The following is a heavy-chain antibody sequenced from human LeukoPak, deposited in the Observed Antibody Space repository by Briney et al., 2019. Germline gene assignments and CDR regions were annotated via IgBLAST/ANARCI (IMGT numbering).Heavy chain of an antibody. D-gene: IGHD2-2*01. Sequence: GESLKISCKGSGYSFSSHWIAWVRQVPGKGLEWMGIIYPGDSDTRYSPSFQGQVTISADKSISTAYLQWSSLKASDTAMYYCARHFLGYCSSTSCSQRYYYYMDVWGKGTTVTVSS. J-gene: IGHJ6*03. CDR1: GYSFSSHW. CDR2: IYPGDSDT. CDR3: ARHFLGYCSSTSCSQRYYYYMDV. V-gene: IGHV5-51*01.